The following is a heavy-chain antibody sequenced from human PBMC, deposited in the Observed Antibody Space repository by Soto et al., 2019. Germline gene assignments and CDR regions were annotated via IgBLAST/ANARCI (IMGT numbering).Heavy chain of an antibody. Sequence: GGSQRLSCAASGFTFSSYGMLWVRQAPGKGLEWVAVISYDGSNKYYADSVKGRFTISRDNSKNTLYLQMNSLRAEDTAVYYCAKGPSYNWFDPWGQGTLVTVSS. CDR2: ISYDGSNK. V-gene: IGHV3-30*18. J-gene: IGHJ5*02. CDR1: GFTFSSYG. CDR3: AKGPSYNWFDP.